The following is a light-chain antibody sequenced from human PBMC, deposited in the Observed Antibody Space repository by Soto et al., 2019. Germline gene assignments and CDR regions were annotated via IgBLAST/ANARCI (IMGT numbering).Light chain of an antibody. CDR2: LNSDGSH. V-gene: IGLV4-69*01. CDR1: SGHSSYA. J-gene: IGLJ2*01. CDR3: QTWGTGIQG. Sequence: QPVLTQSPSASASLGASVKLTCTLSSGHSSYAIAWHQQQPETGPRYLMKLNSDGSHSKGDGIPDRFSGSSSGAERYLTISSLQSEDEADYYWQTWGTGIQGFGGGTKLTVL.